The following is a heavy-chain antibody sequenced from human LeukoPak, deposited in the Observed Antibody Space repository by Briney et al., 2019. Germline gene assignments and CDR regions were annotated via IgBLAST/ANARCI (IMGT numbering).Heavy chain of an antibody. CDR2: ISGSGGST. CDR1: GFTFSSCG. Sequence: GGSLRLSCAASGFTFSSCGMSWVRQAPGKGLEWVSAISGSGGSTYYADSVKGRFTISRDNSKNTLSLQVNSLRAEDTAVYYCAFNSGYSSAWSPDYWGQGTLVTVSS. V-gene: IGHV3-23*01. D-gene: IGHD6-19*01. CDR3: AFNSGYSSAWSPDY. J-gene: IGHJ4*02.